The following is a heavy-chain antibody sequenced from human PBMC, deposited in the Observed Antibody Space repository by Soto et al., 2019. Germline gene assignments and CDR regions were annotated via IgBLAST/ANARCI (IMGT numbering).Heavy chain of an antibody. Sequence: GGSLRLSCEASGFSIRDYWMHWVRQAPGEGLVWVSCINGDASSTTYADSVKGRFTTSRDDAKNTVYLQMTSLRAEDTAVYFCARDRSYAMEVWGQGTRVTVSS. CDR1: GFSIRDYW. V-gene: IGHV3-74*01. CDR2: INGDASST. J-gene: IGHJ6*02. CDR3: ARDRSYAMEV.